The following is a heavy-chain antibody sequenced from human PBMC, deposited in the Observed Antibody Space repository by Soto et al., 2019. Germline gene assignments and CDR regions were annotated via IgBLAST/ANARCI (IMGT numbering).Heavy chain of an antibody. Sequence: SSETLSLTCAVYGGSFSGYYWSWIRQPPGKGLEWIGEINHSGNTNYNPSLKSRVTISVDKSKNQFSLKLSSVTAADTAVYYCASQGLPYFDWSPTPLYYMDVWGKGTTVTVS. V-gene: IGHV4-34*01. CDR2: INHSGNT. D-gene: IGHD3-9*01. J-gene: IGHJ6*03. CDR3: ASQGLPYFDWSPTPLYYMDV. CDR1: GGSFSGYY.